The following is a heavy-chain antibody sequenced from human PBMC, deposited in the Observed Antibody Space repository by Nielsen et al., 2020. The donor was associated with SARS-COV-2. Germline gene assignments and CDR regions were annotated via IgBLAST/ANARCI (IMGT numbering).Heavy chain of an antibody. CDR1: GFTFDIYA. CDR3: AKPRSGGYEDYFDY. Sequence: GGSLRLSCAASGFTFDIYAMHWVRQAPGKGLGWVAVISYDGSNKYYADSVKGRFTIARDNSKNTLYLQMNSLRVEDTAVYFCAKPRSGGYEDYFDYWGQGTQVTVSS. D-gene: IGHD5-12*01. CDR2: ISYDGSNK. J-gene: IGHJ4*02. V-gene: IGHV3-30*18.